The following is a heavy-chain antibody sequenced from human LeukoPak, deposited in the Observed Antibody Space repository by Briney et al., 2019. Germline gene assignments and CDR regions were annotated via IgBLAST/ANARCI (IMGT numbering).Heavy chain of an antibody. V-gene: IGHV3-23*01. CDR2: ISGSGGST. D-gene: IGHD3-22*01. CDR3: AKSSGYDSSGYLVK. Sequence: GGSLRLSCAASGFTFSSYAMSWVRQAPGKGLEWVSAISGSGGSTYYADSVKGRFTISRDNSKNTLYLQMNSLRAEDTAVYYYAKSSGYDSSGYLVKWGQGTLVTVSS. CDR1: GFTFSSYA. J-gene: IGHJ4*02.